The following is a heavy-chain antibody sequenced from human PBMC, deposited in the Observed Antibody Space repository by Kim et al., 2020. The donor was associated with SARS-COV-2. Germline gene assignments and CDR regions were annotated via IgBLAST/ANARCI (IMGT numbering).Heavy chain of an antibody. CDR2: IIPIFGAA. Sequence: SVKVSCKASGGTFSRYAISWVRQAPGQGLEWMGGIIPIFGAANYAQKFQGRVTITADESTSTAYMELSSLRSEDTAVYYCARESILSSSWLTGMKNWFDPWGQGTLVTVSS. V-gene: IGHV1-69*13. CDR3: ARESILSSSWLTGMKNWFDP. D-gene: IGHD6-13*01. CDR1: GGTFSRYA. J-gene: IGHJ5*02.